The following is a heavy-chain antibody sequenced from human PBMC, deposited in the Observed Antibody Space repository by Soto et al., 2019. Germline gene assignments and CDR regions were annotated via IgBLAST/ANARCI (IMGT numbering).Heavy chain of an antibody. CDR1: GGSFSGYY. D-gene: IGHD3-10*01. CDR3: ARGATRGTYYYGSGRKTRRDKWFDP. V-gene: IGHV4-34*01. J-gene: IGHJ5*02. CDR2: INHSGST. Sequence: TLSLTCAVYGGSFSGYYWSWIRQPPGKGLEWIGEINHSGSTNYNPSLKSRVTISADTSKNQFSLKLSSVTAADTAVYYCARGATRGTYYYGSGRKTRRDKWFDPWGQGTLVTVS.